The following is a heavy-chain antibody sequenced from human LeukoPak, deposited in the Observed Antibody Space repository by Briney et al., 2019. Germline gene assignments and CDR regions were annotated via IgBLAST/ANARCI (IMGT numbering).Heavy chain of an antibody. CDR2: IYNSGST. D-gene: IGHD2-2*01. V-gene: IGHV4-39*01. Sequence: PSETLSLTCTVSGGSISSSSYYWGWIRQPPGKGLEWMGSIYNSGSTYYNPSLKSRVTISVDTSKNQFSLKLSSVTAADTAAYYCARGRGDIVVVPAAIPYYFDYWGQGTLVTVSS. J-gene: IGHJ4*02. CDR1: GGSISSSSYY. CDR3: ARGRGDIVVVPAAIPYYFDY.